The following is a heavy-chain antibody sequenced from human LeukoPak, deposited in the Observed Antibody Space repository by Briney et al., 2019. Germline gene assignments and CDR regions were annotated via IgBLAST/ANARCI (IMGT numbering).Heavy chain of an antibody. CDR1: GDSISSYY. Sequence: SETLSLTCTVSGDSISSYYWTWIRQPPGKGLEWIGYIYHTGSTYSNPSLKSRITISVDTSKNQFSLKLSSVTAADTAVYYCARDYDYGDELGFFDLWGRGTLVTVSS. CDR2: IYHTGST. D-gene: IGHD4-17*01. V-gene: IGHV4-59*12. CDR3: ARDYDYGDELGFFDL. J-gene: IGHJ2*01.